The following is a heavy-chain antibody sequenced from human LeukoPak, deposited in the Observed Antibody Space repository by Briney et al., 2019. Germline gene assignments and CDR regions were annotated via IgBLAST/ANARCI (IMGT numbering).Heavy chain of an antibody. D-gene: IGHD5-24*01. J-gene: IGHJ3*02. V-gene: IGHV1-18*01. Sequence: ASVKVSCKASGYTLSEYGISWVRQAPGQGLEWMGWISAYNGNTNYAQKLQGRVTMTTDTSTSTAYMELRSLRSDDTAVYYCARVGRDGYNLDIWGQGTMVTVSS. CDR3: ARVGRDGYNLDI. CDR1: GYTLSEYG. CDR2: ISAYNGNT.